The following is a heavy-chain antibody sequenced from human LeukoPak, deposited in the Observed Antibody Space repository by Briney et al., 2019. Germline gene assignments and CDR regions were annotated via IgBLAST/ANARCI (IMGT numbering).Heavy chain of an antibody. J-gene: IGHJ1*01. CDR2: ISYDESKI. D-gene: IGHD6-25*01. CDR1: GFSFTNYA. V-gene: IGHV3-30*03. CDR3: ARRPVAAEYFQH. Sequence: GGSLRLSCTGSGFSFTNYAMHWVRQAPGEGLEWVAVISYDESKIYYADSVKGRFTISRDLSTNTLYLQMNSLTTEDTAMHFCARRPVAAEYFQHWGQGTLVTVSS.